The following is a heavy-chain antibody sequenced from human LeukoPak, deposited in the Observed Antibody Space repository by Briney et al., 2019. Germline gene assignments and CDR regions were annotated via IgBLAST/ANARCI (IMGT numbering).Heavy chain of an antibody. Sequence: SETLSLTCTVSGGSISTNYWSWIRQPPGKGLEWIGYIYNSESTNYNPSLKSRVTISVDRSKNQFSLKLSSVTAADTAVYYCARDRDRGYFDYWGQGTLVTVSS. CDR3: ARDRDRGYFDY. CDR2: IYNSEST. D-gene: IGHD3-22*01. J-gene: IGHJ4*02. V-gene: IGHV4-59*12. CDR1: GGSISTNY.